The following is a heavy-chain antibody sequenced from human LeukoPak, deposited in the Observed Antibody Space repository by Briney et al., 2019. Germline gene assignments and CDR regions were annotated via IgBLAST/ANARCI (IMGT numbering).Heavy chain of an antibody. CDR1: GGSISSGSYY. V-gene: IGHV4-61*02. D-gene: IGHD3-3*01. Sequence: SQTLSLTCTVSGGSISSGSYYWSWIRQPAGKGLEWIWRIYTSGSTNYNPSLQSRVTISVYTSKIQFSLKLSSVTAADTAVYYCARDKLRFGSSYFDYWGQGTLVTVSS. J-gene: IGHJ4*02. CDR2: IYTSGST. CDR3: ARDKLRFGSSYFDY.